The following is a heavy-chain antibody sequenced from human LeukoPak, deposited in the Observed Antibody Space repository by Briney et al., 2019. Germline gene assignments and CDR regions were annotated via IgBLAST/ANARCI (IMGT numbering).Heavy chain of an antibody. J-gene: IGHJ6*03. Sequence: SETLSLTCTVSGYSISSSSYYWGWIRQPPGKELEWIGSIYYSGSTYYNPSLKSRVTISVDTSKNQFSLNLSSVTAADTAVYYCARRATVTTDYYYMDVWGKGTTVTVSS. CDR3: ARRATVTTDYYYMDV. CDR1: GYSISSSSYY. CDR2: IYYSGST. V-gene: IGHV4-39*01. D-gene: IGHD4-17*01.